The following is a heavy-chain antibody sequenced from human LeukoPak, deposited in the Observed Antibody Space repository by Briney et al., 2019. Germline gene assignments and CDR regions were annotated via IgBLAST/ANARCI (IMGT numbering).Heavy chain of an antibody. D-gene: IGHD3-10*01. J-gene: IGHJ5*02. V-gene: IGHV1-8*01. CDR2: MNPNSGNT. Sequence: ASVKVSCKASGYTFTSYDINWVRQATGQGLEWRGWMNPNSGNTGYAQKFQGRVTMTRNTSISTAYMELSSLRSEDTAVYYCARGSGGTMVRGVIRWFDPWGQGTLVTVSS. CDR3: ARGSGGTMVRGVIRWFDP. CDR1: GYTFTSYD.